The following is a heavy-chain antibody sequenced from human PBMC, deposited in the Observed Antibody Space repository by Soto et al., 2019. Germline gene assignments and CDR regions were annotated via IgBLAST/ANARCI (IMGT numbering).Heavy chain of an antibody. V-gene: IGHV4-4*02. CDR3: ARSLDFWSGYSPRAFDP. D-gene: IGHD3-3*01. Sequence: SETLSLTSDVSGGSISSSNWWSWVRQPPGKGLEWIGEIYHSGSTNYNPSLKSRVTISVDKSKNQFSLKLSSVTAADTAVYYCARSLDFWSGYSPRAFDPWGQGTLVTVSS. J-gene: IGHJ5*02. CDR2: IYHSGST. CDR1: GGSISSSNW.